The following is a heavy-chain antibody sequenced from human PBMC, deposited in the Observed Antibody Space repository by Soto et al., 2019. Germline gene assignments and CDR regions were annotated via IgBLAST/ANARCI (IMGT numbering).Heavy chain of an antibody. J-gene: IGHJ4*02. CDR1: GGSISSTSYY. D-gene: IGHD3-3*01. CDR3: ARLDFWSGYPYYFDY. CDR2: IYYSGST. V-gene: IGHV4-39*01. Sequence: SETLSLTCTVSGGSISSTSYYWGWIRQPPGKGLEWIGSIYYSGSTYYNPSLKSRVTISVDTSKNQFSLKLSSVTAADTAVYYCARLDFWSGYPYYFDYWGQGTLVTVSS.